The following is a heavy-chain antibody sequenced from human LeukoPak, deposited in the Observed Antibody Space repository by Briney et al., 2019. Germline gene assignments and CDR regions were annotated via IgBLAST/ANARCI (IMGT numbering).Heavy chain of an antibody. J-gene: IGHJ4*02. D-gene: IGHD2-15*01. Sequence: GASVKVSCKASGYTFTSYGISWVRQAPGQGLEWMGLISANNGDTNSAQKFQDRVTMTTDTYTGTAYMELRSLRSDDTAVYYCARDFFHGHCAGLSCFLLDYWGQGSLVTVSS. V-gene: IGHV1-18*01. CDR1: GYTFTSYG. CDR2: ISANNGDT. CDR3: ARDFFHGHCAGLSCFLLDY.